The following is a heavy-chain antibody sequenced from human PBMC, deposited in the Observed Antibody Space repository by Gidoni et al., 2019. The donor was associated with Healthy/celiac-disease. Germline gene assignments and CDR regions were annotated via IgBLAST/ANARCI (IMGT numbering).Heavy chain of an antibody. V-gene: IGHV1-69*06. J-gene: IGHJ5*02. CDR3: ARGGGSSTSPRRGWFDP. CDR1: VCTFSSYA. D-gene: IGHD2-2*01. Sequence: QVQLVQSGAEVKKPGSSVTVSCKASVCTFSSYAISWVRQAPGQGLEWMGGIIPIFGTENYEQKFQGRGTITAEKSTSTAYRELSSLRSEETAVYYCARGGGSSTSPRRGWFDPWGQGTLVTVSS. CDR2: IIPIFGTE.